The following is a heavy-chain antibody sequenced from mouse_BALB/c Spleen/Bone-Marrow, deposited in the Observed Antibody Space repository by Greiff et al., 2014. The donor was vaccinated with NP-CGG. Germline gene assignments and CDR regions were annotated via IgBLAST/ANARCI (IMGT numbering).Heavy chain of an antibody. V-gene: IGHV10-1*02. CDR1: GFTFNTYA. CDR2: IRSKSNNYAT. J-gene: IGHJ3*01. Sequence: EVQLVESGGGLVQPKGSLKLSCAASGFTFNTYAMNWVRQAPGKGLEWVARIRSKSNNYATYYADSVKDRFTISRDDSQSMLYLQMNNLKTEDTAMYYCERHEVMITFAYWGQGTLVTVSA. D-gene: IGHD2-4*01. CDR3: ERHEVMITFAY.